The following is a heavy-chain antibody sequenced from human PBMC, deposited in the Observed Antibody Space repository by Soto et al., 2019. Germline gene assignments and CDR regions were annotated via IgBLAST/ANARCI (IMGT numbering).Heavy chain of an antibody. CDR2: ISYDGSNK. Sequence: QVQLVESGGGVVQPGRSLRLSCAASGFTFSSYGMHWVRQAPDKGLEWVAVISYDGSNKYYPDSVKGRFTISRDNSKNTLYLQMNSLRAEDTAVYYCAVPPYSSSWYGFFQHWGQGTLSPSP. V-gene: IGHV3-30*03. D-gene: IGHD6-13*01. J-gene: IGHJ1*01. CDR3: AVPPYSSSWYGFFQH. CDR1: GFTFSSYG.